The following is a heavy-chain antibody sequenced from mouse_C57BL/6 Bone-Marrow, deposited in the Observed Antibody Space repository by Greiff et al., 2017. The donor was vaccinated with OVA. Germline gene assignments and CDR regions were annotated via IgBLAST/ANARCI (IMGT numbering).Heavy chain of an antibody. CDR3: ARGGYYFAWFAY. Sequence: VQRVESGPELVKPGASVKISCKASGYTFTDYYINWVKQRPGQGLEWIGWIFPGSGSTYYNEKFKGKATLTVDKSSSTAYMLLSSLTSEDSAVYFCARGGYYFAWFAYWGQGTLVTVSA. CDR1: GYTFTDYY. CDR2: IFPGSGST. V-gene: IGHV1-75*01. J-gene: IGHJ3*01. D-gene: IGHD2-3*01.